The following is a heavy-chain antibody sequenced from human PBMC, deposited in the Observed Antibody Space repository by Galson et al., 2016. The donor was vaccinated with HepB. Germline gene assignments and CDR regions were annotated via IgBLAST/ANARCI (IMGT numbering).Heavy chain of an antibody. CDR3: ARGRHGDYFPYYYYYMHV. Sequence: LSLTCTVSGASVNAGSFYWSWVRQAPGKGLEWIGYIYYTGSTNYNPSLGGRTTISVDASKNKFSLKLTSGTAADKALYYWARGRHGDYFPYYYYYMHVWGKGTTVIVSS. CDR1: GASVNAGSFY. V-gene: IGHV4-61*01. CDR2: IYYTGST. D-gene: IGHD2/OR15-2a*01. J-gene: IGHJ6*03.